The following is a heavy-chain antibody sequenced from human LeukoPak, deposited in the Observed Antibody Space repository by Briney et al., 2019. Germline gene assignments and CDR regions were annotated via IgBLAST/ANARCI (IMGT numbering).Heavy chain of an antibody. D-gene: IGHD3-22*01. CDR2: ISTSGGTI. CDR1: GFLFSSYE. V-gene: IGHV3-48*03. J-gene: IGHJ4*02. CDR3: VRVGDYFDSGGYQGFDY. Sequence: GGSLRLSCAASGFLFSSYEMNWVRQAPGKGLEWVSYISTSGGTIYYADSVKGRFTISRDNAKNSVYLQMNSLRDEDTAVYYCVRVGDYFDSGGYQGFDYWGQGTLVTVSS.